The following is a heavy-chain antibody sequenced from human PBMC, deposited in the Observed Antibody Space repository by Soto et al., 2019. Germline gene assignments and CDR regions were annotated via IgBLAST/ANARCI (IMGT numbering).Heavy chain of an antibody. CDR3: ARSSGYYLIDDY. V-gene: IGHV1-3*05. Sequence: QVQLVQSGAEEKKPGASVKVSCKASGYTFTSYAMHWVRQAPGQRLEWMGWINAGNGNTKYSQKFQVRVTITRDTAASTAYMDLSILRSQDTAVYYCARSSGYYLIDDYWGQGTLVTVSS. CDR2: INAGNGNT. J-gene: IGHJ4*02. D-gene: IGHD3-22*01. CDR1: GYTFTSYA.